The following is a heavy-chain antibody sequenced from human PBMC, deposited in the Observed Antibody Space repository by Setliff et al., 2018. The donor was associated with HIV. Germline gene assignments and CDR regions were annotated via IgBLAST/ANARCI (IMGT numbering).Heavy chain of an antibody. J-gene: IGHJ1*01. CDR3: ARHCSGGTCYGPDAENFLH. Sequence: SETLSLTCTVSGDSVSTGRYYWGWIRQPPGKGLEWIGSVFYSGGSYYTPSLKSRVTISVDTSKNQFFLKLSSVNAADTAVYYCARHCSGGTCYGPDAENFLHWGQGTLVTVSS. D-gene: IGHD2-15*01. V-gene: IGHV4-39*01. CDR2: VFYSGGS. CDR1: GDSVSTGRYY.